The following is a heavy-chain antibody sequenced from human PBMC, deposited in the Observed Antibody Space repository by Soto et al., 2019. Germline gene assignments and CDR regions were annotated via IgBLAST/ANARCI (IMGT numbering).Heavy chain of an antibody. V-gene: IGHV4-38-2*02. J-gene: IGHJ3*02. CDR1: GYSISSGYY. Sequence: PSETLSLTCAVSGYSISSGYYWGWIRQPPGKGLEWIGSIYHSGSTYYNPSLKSRVTISVDTSKNQFSLKLSSVTAADTAVYYCARDIEAQDAFDIWGQGTMVTVSS. CDR2: IYHSGST. CDR3: ARDIEAQDAFDI. D-gene: IGHD6-13*01.